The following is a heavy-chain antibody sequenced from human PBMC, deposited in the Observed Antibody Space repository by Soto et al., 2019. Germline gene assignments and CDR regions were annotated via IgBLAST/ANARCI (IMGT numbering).Heavy chain of an antibody. J-gene: IGHJ6*02. CDR1: GYSFTSYW. Sequence: PGESLKISCKGSGYSFTSYWISWVRQMPGKGLEWMGRIDPSDSYTNYSPSFQGHVTISADKYNSTAYLQWSSLKSSDTAMYYCAQALKPRGGMDVWGQGTTVTVSS. CDR2: IDPSDSYT. CDR3: AQALKPRGGMDV. V-gene: IGHV5-10-1*01.